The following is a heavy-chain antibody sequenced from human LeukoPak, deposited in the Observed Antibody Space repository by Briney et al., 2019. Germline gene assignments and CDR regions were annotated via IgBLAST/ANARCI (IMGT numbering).Heavy chain of an antibody. Sequence: GGSLRLSCVASGFAFSDHYMSWVRQAPGKGLEWVSVIYSGGSTYYADSVKGRFTISRDNSKNTLYLQMNSLRAEDTAVYYCARDNPEYSSGWYTFDYWGQGTLVTVSS. D-gene: IGHD6-19*01. CDR2: IYSGGST. J-gene: IGHJ4*02. V-gene: IGHV3-53*01. CDR1: GFAFSDHY. CDR3: ARDNPEYSSGWYTFDY.